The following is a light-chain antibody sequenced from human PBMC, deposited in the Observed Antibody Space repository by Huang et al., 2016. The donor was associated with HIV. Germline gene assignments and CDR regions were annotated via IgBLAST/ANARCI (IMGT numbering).Light chain of an antibody. CDR2: GAS. CDR1: QSVFST. CDR3: LQFNTWPRT. J-gene: IGKJ1*01. Sequence: EVVMTQSPATLSVSPGERDTLSCRASQSVFSTLAGYRQKPGQAPRLLIYGASTRATGIPARFSGSGSGTEFTLTISSLQSEDFAVYYCLQFNTWPRTFGQGTKVEF. V-gene: IGKV3-15*01.